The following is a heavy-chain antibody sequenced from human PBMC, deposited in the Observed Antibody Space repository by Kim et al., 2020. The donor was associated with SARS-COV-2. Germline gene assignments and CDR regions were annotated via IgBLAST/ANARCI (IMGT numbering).Heavy chain of an antibody. D-gene: IGHD3-22*01. J-gene: IGHJ4*02. CDR1: GYSFTSYW. CDR2: IDPSDSYT. Sequence: GESLKISCKGSGYSFTSYWISWVRQMPGKGLEWMGRIDPSDSYTNYSPSFQGHVTISADKSISTAYLQWSSLKASDTAMYYCARHFSAGVVVITTPFDYWGQGTLVTVSS. V-gene: IGHV5-10-1*01. CDR3: ARHFSAGVVVITTPFDY.